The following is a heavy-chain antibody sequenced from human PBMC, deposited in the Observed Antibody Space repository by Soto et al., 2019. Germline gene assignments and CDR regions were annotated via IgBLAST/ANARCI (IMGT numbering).Heavy chain of an antibody. D-gene: IGHD2-2*01. Sequence: QVQLVQSGAEVKKPGSSVKVSCKASGGTFSSYAISWVRQAPGQGLEWMGGIIPISGTANYAQKFQGRVTITAAESTSTAYMELSSPRSEDTAVYYCVRSQGSSTSLEIYYYYYYGLDVWGQGTTVTVSS. CDR1: GGTFSSYA. CDR2: IIPISGTA. CDR3: VRSQGSSTSLEIYYYYYYGLDV. J-gene: IGHJ6*02. V-gene: IGHV1-69*01.